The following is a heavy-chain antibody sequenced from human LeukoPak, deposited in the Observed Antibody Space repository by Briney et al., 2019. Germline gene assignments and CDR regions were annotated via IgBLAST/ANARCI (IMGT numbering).Heavy chain of an antibody. Sequence: SETLSLTWTVSGGSISSYYWSWIRQPPGKGLEWIGYIYYSGSTNYNPSLKSRVTISVDRSKNQFSLKLSSVTAADTAVYYCARNDAFDIWGQGTMVTVSS. CDR1: GGSISSYY. J-gene: IGHJ3*02. CDR2: IYYSGST. D-gene: IGHD1-14*01. V-gene: IGHV4-59*12. CDR3: ARNDAFDI.